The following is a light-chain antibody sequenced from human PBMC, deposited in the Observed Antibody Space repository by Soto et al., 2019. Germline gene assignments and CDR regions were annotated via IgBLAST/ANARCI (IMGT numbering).Light chain of an antibody. CDR2: DAS. V-gene: IGKV1-5*01. CDR3: QQYNPYTWT. Sequence: DIHMTQSPSTLSASVGTRGSITCRASQSIGSWLAWYQQKPGKAPRLLIYDASSLESGVPSRFSGSGSGTEFTLTISSLQPDDFATYYCQQYNPYTWTFGHGTKVDI. CDR1: QSIGSW. J-gene: IGKJ1*01.